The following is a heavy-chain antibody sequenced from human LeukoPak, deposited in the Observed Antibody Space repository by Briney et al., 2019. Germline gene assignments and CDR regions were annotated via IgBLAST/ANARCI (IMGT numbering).Heavy chain of an antibody. J-gene: IGHJ6*04. Sequence: SETLSLTCAVYGGSFSGYYWSWIRQPPGKGLEWIGEINHSGSTNYNPSLKSRVTVSVDTSKNQFSLKLRSVTAADTAVYYCARGEDNYCYGMDVWGKGTTVTVSS. CDR3: ARGEDNYCYGMDV. CDR2: INHSGST. V-gene: IGHV4-34*01. CDR1: GGSFSGYY.